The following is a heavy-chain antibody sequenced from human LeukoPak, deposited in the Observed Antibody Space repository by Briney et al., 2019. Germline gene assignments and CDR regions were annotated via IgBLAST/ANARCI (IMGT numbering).Heavy chain of an antibody. J-gene: IGHJ6*02. Sequence: SETLSLTCAVYGGSISSYYWSWIRQPPGKGLEWIGYIYYSGSTNYNPSLKSRVTISVDTSKNQFSLKLSSVTAADTAVYYCARVDRGYSYYYYGMDVWGQGTTVTVSS. CDR2: IYYSGST. D-gene: IGHD5-18*01. CDR3: ARVDRGYSYYYYGMDV. V-gene: IGHV4-59*01. CDR1: GGSISSYY.